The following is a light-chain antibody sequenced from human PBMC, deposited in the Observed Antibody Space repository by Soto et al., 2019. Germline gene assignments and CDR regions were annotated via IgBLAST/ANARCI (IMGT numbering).Light chain of an antibody. CDR2: GAS. V-gene: IGKV3-20*01. Sequence: EIVVTQSPGTLSLSPGERATLSCRASQSVSSSYLAWYQQKPGQAPRILIYGASSRATGIPDRFSGSGSGTDFTLTISRLEPEDFAVYYCQQYGSSPPCFGQRTRLEIK. CDR3: QQYGSSPPC. J-gene: IGKJ5*01. CDR1: QSVSSSY.